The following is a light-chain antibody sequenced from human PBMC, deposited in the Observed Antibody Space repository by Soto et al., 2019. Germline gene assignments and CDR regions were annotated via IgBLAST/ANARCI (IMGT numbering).Light chain of an antibody. J-gene: IGKJ1*01. CDR3: QQYDTYWT. CDR1: QGIGSW. V-gene: IGKV1-5*03. Sequence: IQMTQSPSTLSASVGDRVIITCLASQGIGSWLAWYQQKPGKAPKLLIYKASTLESGVPSRFSGSGSGPDFTLPISSLQPDDFATYYCQQYDTYWTFGQGTKVEIK. CDR2: KAS.